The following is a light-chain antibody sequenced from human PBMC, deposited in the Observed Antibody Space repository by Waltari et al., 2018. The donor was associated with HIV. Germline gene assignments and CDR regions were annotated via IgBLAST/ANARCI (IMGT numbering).Light chain of an antibody. Sequence: DIVLTQSPDSLAVSLCERATINCRSSQSLLYSSNNKNYLAWYQQKPGQPPKLLFYWATTRESGVPDRFSGSGSGADFTLTISSLQAEDVAVYSCQQYYSSPYTFGQGTKLEIK. CDR2: WAT. J-gene: IGKJ2*01. CDR1: QSLLYSSNNKNY. V-gene: IGKV4-1*01. CDR3: QQYYSSPYT.